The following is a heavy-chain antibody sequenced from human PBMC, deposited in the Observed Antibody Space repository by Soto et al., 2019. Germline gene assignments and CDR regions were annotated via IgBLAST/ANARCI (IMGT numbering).Heavy chain of an antibody. V-gene: IGHV3-7*01. CDR2: IKQDGSEK. CDR3: ARSSYCSSTSCYGEGDAFDI. J-gene: IGHJ3*02. Sequence: PGGSLRLSCAASGFTFSSYWMSWVRQAPGKGLEWVANIKQDGSEKYYVDSVKGRFTIPRDNAKNSLYLQMNSLRAEDTAVYYCARSSYCSSTSCYGEGDAFDIWGQGTMVTVSS. D-gene: IGHD2-2*01. CDR1: GFTFSSYW.